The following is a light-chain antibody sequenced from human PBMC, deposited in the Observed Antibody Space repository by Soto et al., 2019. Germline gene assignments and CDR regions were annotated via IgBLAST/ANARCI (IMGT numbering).Light chain of an antibody. CDR2: DVS. J-gene: IGLJ1*01. CDR3: CSYTTSNTRQIV. Sequence: QSALTQPASVSGSPGQSITISCTGTSSDVGGYNYVSWYQHHPGKAPKLMIYDVSNRPSGVSNRFSGSKSGNTASLTISGLHPDDEADYYCCSYTTSNTRQIVFGTGTKLTVL. V-gene: IGLV2-14*03. CDR1: SSDVGGYNY.